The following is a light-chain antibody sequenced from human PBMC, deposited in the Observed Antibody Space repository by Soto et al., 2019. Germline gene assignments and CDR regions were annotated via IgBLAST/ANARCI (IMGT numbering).Light chain of an antibody. J-gene: IGLJ2*01. CDR1: SSDVGLYNY. CDR3: SSYTSDTTHVV. CDR2: DVN. Sequence: QSALTQPASVSGSPGQSITISCTGSSSDVGLYNYVSWYQQHPGKAPKLMIYDVNDRPSGVSDRFSGSKSGNTASLTISGLQADHEADYFCSSYTSDTTHVVFGGGTKLTVL. V-gene: IGLV2-14*03.